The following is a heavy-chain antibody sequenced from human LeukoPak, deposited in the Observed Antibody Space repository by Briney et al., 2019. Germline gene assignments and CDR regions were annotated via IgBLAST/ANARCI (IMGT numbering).Heavy chain of an antibody. D-gene: IGHD2-15*01. Sequence: GGSLRLSCAASGFTFSSYEMNWVRQAPGKGLEWVAVISYDGSNKYYADSVKGRFTISRDNSKNTLYLQMNSLRAEDTAVYYCAKLLGYCSGGSCYPPVFDIWGQGTMVTV. V-gene: IGHV3-30*18. CDR1: GFTFSSYE. J-gene: IGHJ3*02. CDR3: AKLLGYCSGGSCYPPVFDI. CDR2: ISYDGSNK.